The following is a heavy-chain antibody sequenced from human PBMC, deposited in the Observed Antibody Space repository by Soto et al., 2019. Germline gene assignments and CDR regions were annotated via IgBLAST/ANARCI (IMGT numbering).Heavy chain of an antibody. D-gene: IGHD7-27*01. CDR3: ASESPPGDY. J-gene: IGHJ4*02. CDR1: GYTFTSYG. V-gene: IGHV1-18*01. CDR2: ISAYNGNT. Sequence: QVQLVQSGAEVKKPGASVKVSCKASGYTFTSYGIGWVRQAPGQGLEWMGWISAYNGNTKYAQELQGRVTRTTEASTSTAYMELRSVRSDDTAVYYCASESPPGDYWGQGTLVTVSS.